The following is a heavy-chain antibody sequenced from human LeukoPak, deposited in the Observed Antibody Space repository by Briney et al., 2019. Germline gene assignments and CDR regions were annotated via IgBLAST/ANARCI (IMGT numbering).Heavy chain of an antibody. Sequence: SETLTLTCAVYGGSFSGYYWSWIRQPPGKGLEWIGEINHSGSTNYNPSLKSRVTISVDTSKNQFSLKLSSVTAADTAVYYCARTSIYYDSSGYRSWGQGTLVTVSS. V-gene: IGHV4-34*01. CDR1: GGSFSGYY. CDR2: INHSGST. CDR3: ARTSIYYDSSGYRS. J-gene: IGHJ5*02. D-gene: IGHD3-22*01.